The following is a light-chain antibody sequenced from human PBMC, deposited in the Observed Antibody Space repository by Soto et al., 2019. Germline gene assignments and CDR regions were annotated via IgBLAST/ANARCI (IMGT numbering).Light chain of an antibody. CDR2: AAS. Sequence: DIQLTQSPSFLSASVGDRVTIPCRASQGISSYLAWYQQKPGKAPKLLIYAASTLQSGVPSRFSGSGSGTEFTLTISSLQPEDFATYYCQQLNSYSYTFGQGTKLKIK. CDR3: QQLNSYSYT. V-gene: IGKV1-9*01. CDR1: QGISSY. J-gene: IGKJ2*01.